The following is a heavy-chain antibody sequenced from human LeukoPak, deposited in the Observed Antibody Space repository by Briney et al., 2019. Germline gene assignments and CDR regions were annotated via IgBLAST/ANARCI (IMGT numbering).Heavy chain of an antibody. CDR2: ISYDGSNK. J-gene: IGHJ4*02. CDR1: GFSLSSYA. Sequence: PGGSLRLSCTTSGFSLSSYAMHWVRQAPGKGPEWVAVISYDGSNKYYADSVKGRFTISKDTSKDTLYLQMSSLRTEDTALYYCARGVLGYCRGGSCYHFDYWGQGTLVTVSS. V-gene: IGHV3-30*04. CDR3: ARGVLGYCRGGSCYHFDY. D-gene: IGHD2-15*01.